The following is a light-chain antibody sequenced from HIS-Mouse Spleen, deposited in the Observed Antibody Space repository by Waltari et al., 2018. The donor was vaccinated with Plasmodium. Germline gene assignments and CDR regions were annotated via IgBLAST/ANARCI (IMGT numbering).Light chain of an antibody. CDR1: QSVSSY. CDR2: DAS. Sequence: EIVLTQSPATLSLSPGERATLSCRASQSVSSYVAWYQQKPGQAPRLLIYDASNRATGIPARFSGSGSGTDFTLTISSLEPEDFAVYYCQQRSNWPTFGQGTRLESK. J-gene: IGKJ5*01. CDR3: QQRSNWPT. V-gene: IGKV3-11*01.